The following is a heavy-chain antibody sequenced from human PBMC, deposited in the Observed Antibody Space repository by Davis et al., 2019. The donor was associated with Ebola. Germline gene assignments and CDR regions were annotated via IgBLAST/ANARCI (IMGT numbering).Heavy chain of an antibody. V-gene: IGHV3-30*14. CDR2: ISYDGSNK. CDR3: VRAYYGASY. D-gene: IGHD4-17*01. CDR1: GFTFSSYA. J-gene: IGHJ4*02. Sequence: GESLKISCAASGFTFSSYAMHWVRQAPGKGLEWVAVISYDGSNKYYADSVKGRFTISRDNSKNTLYLQMSSLRAEDTAVYYCVRAYYGASYRGQGTLVTVSS.